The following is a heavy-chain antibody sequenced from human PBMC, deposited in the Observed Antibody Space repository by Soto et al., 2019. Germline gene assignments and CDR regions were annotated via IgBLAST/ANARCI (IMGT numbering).Heavy chain of an antibody. CDR3: ARSTRYSGYENWFDP. CDR1: GYTFTSYY. D-gene: IGHD5-12*01. CDR2: INPSGGST. J-gene: IGHJ5*02. Sequence: ASVKVSCKASGYTFTSYYMHWVRQAPGQGLEWMGIINPSGGSTSYAQKFQGRATMTRDTSTSTVYMELSSLRSEDTAVYYCARSTRYSGYENWFDPWGQGTLVTVSS. V-gene: IGHV1-46*01.